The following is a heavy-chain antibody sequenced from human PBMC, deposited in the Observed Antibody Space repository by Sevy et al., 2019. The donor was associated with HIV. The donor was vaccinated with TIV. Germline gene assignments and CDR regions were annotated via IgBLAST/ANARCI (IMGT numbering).Heavy chain of an antibody. J-gene: IGHJ4*02. V-gene: IGHV3-7*01. Sequence: GGSLRLSCVASGFTFSNNWMTWVRQAPGKGLQWVANIKQDGSEKYFVDSVKGRFTISRDNVKNSLYLQMSSLRVEDTAVYYCARGIFGSGSRLGLGYWGQGTLVTVSS. CDR1: GFTFSNNW. CDR3: ARGIFGSGSRLGLGY. D-gene: IGHD3-10*01. CDR2: IKQDGSEK.